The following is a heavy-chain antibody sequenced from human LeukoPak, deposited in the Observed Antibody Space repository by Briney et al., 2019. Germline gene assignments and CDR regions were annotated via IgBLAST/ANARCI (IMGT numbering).Heavy chain of an antibody. Sequence: SETLSLTCTVSGGSISSYYWSWIRQPPGKGLEWIGYIYYSGSTNYNPSLTSRVTISVDTSKNQFSLKLSSVTVADTAVYYCARVNSPTDYWGQGTLVTVSS. V-gene: IGHV4-59*01. CDR3: ARVNSPTDY. J-gene: IGHJ4*02. CDR2: IYYSGST. CDR1: GGSISSYY.